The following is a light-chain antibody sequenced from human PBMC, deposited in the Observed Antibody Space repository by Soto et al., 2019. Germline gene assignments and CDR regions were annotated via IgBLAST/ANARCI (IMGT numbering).Light chain of an antibody. CDR2: DDI. CDR3: GTWDTSMSAVV. Sequence: QSVLTQPPSVSAAPGQKVTFSCSGRSSNIGSYSVSWYQQLPGTAPHILIYDDIKRPSWIPDRFSGSKSGTSATLGITALQTGDEADDYCGTWDTSMSAVVFGGGTKLTVL. J-gene: IGLJ2*01. V-gene: IGLV1-51*01. CDR1: SSNIGSYS.